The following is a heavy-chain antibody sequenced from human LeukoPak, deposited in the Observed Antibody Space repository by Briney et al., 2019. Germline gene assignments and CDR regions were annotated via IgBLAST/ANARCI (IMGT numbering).Heavy chain of an antibody. J-gene: IGHJ6*02. Sequence: PGGSLRLSCAASGFTFNDYSMYWVRQAPGKGLEWVSGISASGGSTYYADSVKGRFTISRDNSKKTMYLQMNSLRVDDTAVYYCSLLQYHVMDVWGQGTTVTVSS. D-gene: IGHD1-26*01. CDR2: ISASGGST. V-gene: IGHV3-23*01. CDR3: SLLQYHVMDV. CDR1: GFTFNDYS.